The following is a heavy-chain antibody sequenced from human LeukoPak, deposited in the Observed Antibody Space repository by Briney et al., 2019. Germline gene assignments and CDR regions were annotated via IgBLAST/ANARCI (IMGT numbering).Heavy chain of an antibody. CDR1: GYIFTSYY. J-gene: IGHJ4*02. D-gene: IGHD6-13*01. CDR3: ARSTAATYFDY. Sequence: GASVKVSCTASGYIFTSYYIHWVRQAPGQGLEWMGIINPSGGTTSYAQRFQGRVTMTRDTSTSTVFMELSSLRSEDTAVFYCARSTAATYFDYWGQGTLVTVSS. V-gene: IGHV1-46*01. CDR2: INPSGGTT.